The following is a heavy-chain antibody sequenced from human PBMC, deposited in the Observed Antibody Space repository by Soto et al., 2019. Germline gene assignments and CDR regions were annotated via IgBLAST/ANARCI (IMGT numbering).Heavy chain of an antibody. V-gene: IGHV3-23*01. CDR2: ISGSGGST. D-gene: IGHD3-3*01. Sequence: GGSLRLSCAASGFTFSSYAMGWVRQAPGKGLEWVSAISGSGGSTYYADSVKGRFTISRDNSKNTLYLQMNSLRAEDTAVYYSAKDHPPPHRTPATYYDFFPYYFDYWGQGTLVTVSS. J-gene: IGHJ4*02. CDR1: GFTFSSYA. CDR3: AKDHPPPHRTPATYYDFFPYYFDY.